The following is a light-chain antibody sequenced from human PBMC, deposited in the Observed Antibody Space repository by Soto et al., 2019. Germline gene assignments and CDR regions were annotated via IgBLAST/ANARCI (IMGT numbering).Light chain of an antibody. J-gene: IGLJ1*01. CDR3: SSYTGNSYV. CDR2: GVT. CDR1: SSDVGGYNY. V-gene: IGLV2-14*01. Sequence: QSALTQPASVSGSPGQSIAISCTGTSSDVGGYNYVSWYQQSPGKAPKLMIYGVTNRPSGVSNRFSGSKSGNTASLTISGLQAEDEADYFCSSYTGNSYVFGTGTKVT.